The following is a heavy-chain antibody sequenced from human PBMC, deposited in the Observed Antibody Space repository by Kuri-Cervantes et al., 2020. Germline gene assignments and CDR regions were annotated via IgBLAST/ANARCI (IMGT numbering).Heavy chain of an antibody. CDR3: ARAGPPLWFGEFWGRPGGKAGYYYGMDV. Sequence: SELLSLTCTVPGGSVSSGRYYGTWIRQPPGKGLEWIGYIYYSGSTNYNPSLKSRVTISVDTSKNQFSLKLSSVTAADTAVYYCARAGPPLWFGEFWGRPGGKAGYYYGMDVWGQGTTVTVSS. J-gene: IGHJ6*02. CDR2: IYYSGST. CDR1: GGSVSSGRYY. D-gene: IGHD3-10*01. V-gene: IGHV4-61*01.